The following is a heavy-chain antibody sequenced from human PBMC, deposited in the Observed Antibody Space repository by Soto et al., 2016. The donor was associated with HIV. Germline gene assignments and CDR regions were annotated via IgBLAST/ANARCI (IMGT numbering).Heavy chain of an antibody. CDR1: GFTFSSYA. J-gene: IGHJ4*02. CDR2: ISGSGGST. Sequence: EVQLLESGGDLIQPGGSLRLSCAASGFTFSSYAVSWVRQAPGKGLEWVSAISGSGGSTYYADSVKGRFTISRDNSKNTLYLQMNSLRAEDTAIYYCAKHGLFDYVGPGNPGHRLL. V-gene: IGHV3-23*01. CDR3: AKHGLFDY.